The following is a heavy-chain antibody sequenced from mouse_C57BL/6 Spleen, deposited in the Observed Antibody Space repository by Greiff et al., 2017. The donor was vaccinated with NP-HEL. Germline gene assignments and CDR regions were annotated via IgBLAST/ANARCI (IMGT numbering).Heavy chain of an antibody. CDR2: IYWDDDK. CDR1: GFSLSTSGMG. Sequence: QVTLKVSGPGILQSSQTLSLTCSFSGFSLSTSGMGVSWIRQPSGKGLEWLAHIYWDDDKRYNPSLKRRLTISKDTSRNQVFLKITSVDTADTATYYCARAYYSNPIGYAMDYWGQGTSVTVSS. CDR3: ARAYYSNPIGYAMDY. V-gene: IGHV8-12*01. J-gene: IGHJ4*01. D-gene: IGHD2-5*01.